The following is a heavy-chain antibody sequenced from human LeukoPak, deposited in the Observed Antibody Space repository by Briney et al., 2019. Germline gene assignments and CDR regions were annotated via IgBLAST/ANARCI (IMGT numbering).Heavy chain of an antibody. V-gene: IGHV4-39*01. CDR2: IYYCVST. CDR1: GGSISSSSYY. J-gene: IGHJ3*02. CDR3: ASAHYYDSSGYSLGDAFDI. Sequence: SETLSLTCTVSGGSISSSSYYWGWIRQPPGKGLEWIGSIYYCVSTYYNPSLKSRVPISIDTSTNKFSLNLNSVTAADTAVYYCASAHYYDSSGYSLGDAFDIWGQGTMVTVSS. D-gene: IGHD3-22*01.